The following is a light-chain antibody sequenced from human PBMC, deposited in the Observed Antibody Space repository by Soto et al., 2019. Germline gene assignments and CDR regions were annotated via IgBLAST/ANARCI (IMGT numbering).Light chain of an antibody. J-gene: IGLJ3*02. Sequence: QSALTQPASVSGSPGQSITISCNGGRSDVCGHNFVSWFQQHPGKAPKFIIYGVSNRPSGSSNRFSGSKSGNTASLTISGLQPEDEDDYYCSSYTTSVNWVFGGGTKVTVL. CDR2: GVS. CDR3: SSYTTSVNWV. V-gene: IGLV2-14*01. CDR1: RSDVCGHNF.